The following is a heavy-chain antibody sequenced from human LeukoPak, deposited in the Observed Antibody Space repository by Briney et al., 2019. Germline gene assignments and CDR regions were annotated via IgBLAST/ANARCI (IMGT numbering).Heavy chain of an antibody. J-gene: IGHJ4*02. D-gene: IGHD6-13*01. CDR2: IRYDGSNK. Sequence: PGGSLRLSCAAPGFTFSSYGMHWVRQAPGKGLEWVAFIRYDGSNKYYADSVKGRFTISRDNSKNTLYLQMNSLRAEDTAVYYCAKDGGSWCADYWGQGTLVTVSS. CDR3: AKDGGSWCADY. V-gene: IGHV3-30*02. CDR1: GFTFSSYG.